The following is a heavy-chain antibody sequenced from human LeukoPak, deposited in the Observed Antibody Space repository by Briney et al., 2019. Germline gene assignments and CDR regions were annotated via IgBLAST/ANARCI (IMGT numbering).Heavy chain of an antibody. CDR3: AKDPYGSGRRSAYFDY. Sequence: GSLRLSCAASGFTFSSYAMSWGRQAPGKGLEWVSAISGSGGSTYYADSVKGRFTISRDNSKNTLYLQMNSLRAEDTAVYYCAKDPYGSGRRSAYFDYWGQGTLVTVSS. D-gene: IGHD3-10*01. J-gene: IGHJ4*02. CDR2: ISGSGGST. V-gene: IGHV3-23*01. CDR1: GFTFSSYA.